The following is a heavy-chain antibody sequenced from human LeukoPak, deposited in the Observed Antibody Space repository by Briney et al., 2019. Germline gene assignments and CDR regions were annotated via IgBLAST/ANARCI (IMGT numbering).Heavy chain of an antibody. Sequence: PSETLSLTCAVYGGSFSGYYWSWIRQPPGKGLEWIGEINHSGSTNYNPSLKGRVTISVDTFKNQFSLKLSSVTAADTAVYYCARLKDTAKDYWGQGTLVTVSS. D-gene: IGHD5-18*01. CDR3: ARLKDTAKDY. J-gene: IGHJ4*02. CDR2: INHSGST. CDR1: GGSFSGYY. V-gene: IGHV4-34*01.